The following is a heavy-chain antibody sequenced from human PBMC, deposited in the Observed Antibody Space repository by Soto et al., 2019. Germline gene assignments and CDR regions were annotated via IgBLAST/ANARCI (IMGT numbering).Heavy chain of an antibody. V-gene: IGHV3-30*18. J-gene: IGHJ4*02. CDR3: AKSPFIYYYGSGSYAG. CDR2: ISYDGSNK. D-gene: IGHD3-10*01. Sequence: GGSLRLSCAASGFTFSSYGMHWVRQAPGKGLEWVAVISYDGSNKYYADSVKGRFTISRDNSKNTLYLQMNSLRAEDTAVYYCAKSPFIYYYGSGSYAGWGQGTLVTVSS. CDR1: GFTFSSYG.